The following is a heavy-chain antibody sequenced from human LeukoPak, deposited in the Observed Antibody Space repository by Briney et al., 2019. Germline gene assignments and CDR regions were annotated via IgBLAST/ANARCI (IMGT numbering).Heavy chain of an antibody. CDR3: AREGDYYGSGDQAFFDY. V-gene: IGHV1-46*01. J-gene: IGHJ4*02. CDR2: INPSGGST. CDR1: GYTFTSYY. Sequence: ASVKVSCKASGYTFTSYYMHWVRQAPGQGLEWMGIINPSGGSTSYAQKFQGRVTMTRDTSTSTVYMELSSLRSEDTAVYYCAREGDYYGSGDQAFFDYWGQGTLVIVSS. D-gene: IGHD3-10*01.